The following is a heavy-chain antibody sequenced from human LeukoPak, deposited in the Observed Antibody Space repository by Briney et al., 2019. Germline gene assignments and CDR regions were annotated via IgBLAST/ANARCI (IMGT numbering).Heavy chain of an antibody. J-gene: IGHJ5*02. CDR2: ISAYNGNT. CDR3: ARDPKEYYHILTGYTGFDP. D-gene: IGHD3-9*01. CDR1: GYTFTSYG. Sequence: ASVKVSCKASGYTFTSYGISWVRQAPGQGLEWMGWISAYNGNTNYAQKLQGRVTMTTDTSTSTAYMELRSLRSDDTAVYYCARDPKEYYHILTGYTGFDPWGQGTLVTVSS. V-gene: IGHV1-18*01.